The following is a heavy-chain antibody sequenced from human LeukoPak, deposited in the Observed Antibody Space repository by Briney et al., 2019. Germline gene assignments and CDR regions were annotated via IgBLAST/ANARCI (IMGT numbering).Heavy chain of an antibody. Sequence: SVKVSCKASGYTFTSYGISWVRQAPGQGLEWMGGIIPIFGTANYAQKFQGRVTITADESTSTAYMELSSLRSEDTAVYYCARDIRLSGYFDYWGQGTLVTVPS. J-gene: IGHJ4*02. CDR3: ARDIRLSGYFDY. V-gene: IGHV1-69*13. CDR1: GYTFTSYG. D-gene: IGHD2-15*01. CDR2: IIPIFGTA.